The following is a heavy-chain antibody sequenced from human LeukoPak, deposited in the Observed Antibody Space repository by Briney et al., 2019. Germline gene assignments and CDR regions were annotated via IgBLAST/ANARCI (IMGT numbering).Heavy chain of an antibody. CDR1: GGSFSGYY. CDR3: ARGRGDIVVVPAAPFDP. V-gene: IGHV4-34*01. J-gene: IGHJ5*02. CDR2: IKHSGST. D-gene: IGHD2-2*01. Sequence: SETLSLTCAVYGGSFSGYYWSWIRQPPGKGLERIGEIKHSGSTNYNPSLKSRVTISVDTSKNQFSLKLSSVTAADTAVYYCARGRGDIVVVPAAPFDPWGQGTLVTVSS.